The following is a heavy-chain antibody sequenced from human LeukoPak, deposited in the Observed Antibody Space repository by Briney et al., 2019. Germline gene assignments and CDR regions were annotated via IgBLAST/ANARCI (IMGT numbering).Heavy chain of an antibody. CDR1: GYSFTTKW. Sequence: NHGESLEISCKGSGYSFTTKWIAWVRQMPGKGLEWMGIIYPGDSDTRYSPSFQGQVTISADKSISTAYLQWSSLKASDTAMYYCARQRRLLKDAFDIWGQGTMVTVSS. CDR3: ARQRRLLKDAFDI. D-gene: IGHD2/OR15-2a*01. J-gene: IGHJ3*02. CDR2: IYPGDSDT. V-gene: IGHV5-51*01.